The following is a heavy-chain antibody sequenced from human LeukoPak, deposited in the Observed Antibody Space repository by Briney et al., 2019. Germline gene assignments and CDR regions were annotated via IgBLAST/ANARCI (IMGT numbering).Heavy chain of an antibody. V-gene: IGHV1-69*13. CDR2: IIPIVGTA. Sequence: SVKVSCKASGGTFSSYTISWVRQAPGQGLEWMGGIIPIVGTANYAQKFQGRVTITADESTSTAYMELSSRRAEDTAVYYCARDLTIFSRIDPWGQGTLVTVSS. J-gene: IGHJ5*02. D-gene: IGHD3-3*01. CDR3: ARDLTIFSRIDP. CDR1: GGTFSSYT.